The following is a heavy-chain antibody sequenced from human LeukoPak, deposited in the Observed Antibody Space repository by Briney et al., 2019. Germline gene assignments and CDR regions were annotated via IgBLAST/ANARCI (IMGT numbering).Heavy chain of an antibody. CDR2: ISGSGGST. CDR1: GFTFSSYA. V-gene: IGHV3-23*01. D-gene: IGHD3-22*01. J-gene: IGHJ4*02. Sequence: PGGSLRLSCAASGFTFSSYAMSWVRQAPGKGLEWVPAISGSGGSTYYADSVKGRFTISRDNSKNTLYLQMNSLRAEDTAVYYCAKDLGYYDRPSFDYWGQGTLVTVSS. CDR3: AKDLGYYDRPSFDY.